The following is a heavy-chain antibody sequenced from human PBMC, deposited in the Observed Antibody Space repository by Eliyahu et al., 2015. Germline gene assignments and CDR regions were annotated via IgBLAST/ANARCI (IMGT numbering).Heavy chain of an antibody. CDR2: ISGSGGST. Sequence: EVQLLESGGGLVQPGGSLRLSCXASGFPFSRYARGWVRQAPGKGLXGVSAISGSGGSTYYADSVKGRFTISRDNSKNTLYLQMNSLRAEDTAVYYCAKAASLWFGELFNNWFDPWGQGTLVTVSS. V-gene: IGHV3-23*01. CDR3: AKAASLWFGELFNNWFDP. CDR1: GFPFSRYA. J-gene: IGHJ5*02. D-gene: IGHD3-10*01.